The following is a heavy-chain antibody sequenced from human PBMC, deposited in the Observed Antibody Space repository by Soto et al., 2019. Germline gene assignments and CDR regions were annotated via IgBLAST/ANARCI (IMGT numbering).Heavy chain of an antibody. CDR2: IYYSGST. CDR3: ASLNLNYYGSGSYYWVGATKVSYYGMAV. CDR1: GCSISSSSYY. Sequence: XETLCLTCPVSGCSISSSSYYWGWIRQPPGKGLEWIGSIYYSGSTYYNPSLKSRVTISVDTSKNQFSLKLSSVTAADTAVYYCASLNLNYYGSGSYYWVGATKVSYYGMAVWGQGTTVTV. J-gene: IGHJ6*02. V-gene: IGHV4-39*01. D-gene: IGHD3-10*01.